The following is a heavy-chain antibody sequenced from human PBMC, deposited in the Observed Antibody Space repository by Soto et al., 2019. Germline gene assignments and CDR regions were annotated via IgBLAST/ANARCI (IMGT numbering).Heavy chain of an antibody. V-gene: IGHV1-69*13. CDR3: ARENGVAVATILYYFDY. Sequence: SVKVSCKAPGGTFKNNGISWVRQAPGQGLEWMGGIIPVFGTTNYAQKVQGRLTITADDFKSTVYMDLSRLRYEDTAVYYCARENGVAVATILYYFDYWGPGTLVTVSS. CDR1: GGTFKNNG. D-gene: IGHD5-12*01. CDR2: IIPVFGTT. J-gene: IGHJ4*02.